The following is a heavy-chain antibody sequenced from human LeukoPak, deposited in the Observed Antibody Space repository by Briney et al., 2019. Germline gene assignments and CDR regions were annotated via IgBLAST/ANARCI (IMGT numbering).Heavy chain of an antibody. V-gene: IGHV1-2*04. J-gene: IGHJ6*02. CDR1: GYTFTSYY. CDR3: ARDGPVAGIYYYYGMDV. D-gene: IGHD6-19*01. Sequence: ASVKVSCKASGYTFTSYYMHWVRQAPGQGLEWMGWINPNSGGTNYAQKFQGWVTMTRDTSISTAYMELSRLRSDDTAVYYCARDGPVAGIYYYYGMDVWGQGTTVTVSS. CDR2: INPNSGGT.